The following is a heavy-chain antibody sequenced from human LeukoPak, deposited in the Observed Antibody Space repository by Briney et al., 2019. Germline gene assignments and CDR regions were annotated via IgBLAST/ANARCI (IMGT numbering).Heavy chain of an antibody. V-gene: IGHV1-18*01. CDR2: ISAYNGNT. J-gene: IGHJ4*02. CDR3: ARGAWALPYFDY. D-gene: IGHD7-27*01. Sequence: ASVKVACKASGYTFTSYGISWVRHPPGQGLEWMGWISAYNGNTNYAQKLQSRVTMTTDTSTSTAYMELRSLRSDDTAVYYCARGAWALPYFDYWGQGTLVTVSS. CDR1: GYTFTSYG.